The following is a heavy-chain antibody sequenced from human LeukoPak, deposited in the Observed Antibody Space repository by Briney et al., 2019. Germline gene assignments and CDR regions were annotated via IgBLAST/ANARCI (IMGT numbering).Heavy chain of an antibody. D-gene: IGHD6-13*01. CDR1: GFSFSKYW. J-gene: IGHJ4*02. Sequence: GGSLRLSCAASGFSFSKYWMNWVRQAPGKGLEWVSYISSSGTTIYYADSVKGRFTISRDNAKNSLYLQMTSLRAEDTAIYYCARDSSSWYYFDYWGQGTLVTVSS. V-gene: IGHV3-48*03. CDR2: ISSSGTTI. CDR3: ARDSSSWYYFDY.